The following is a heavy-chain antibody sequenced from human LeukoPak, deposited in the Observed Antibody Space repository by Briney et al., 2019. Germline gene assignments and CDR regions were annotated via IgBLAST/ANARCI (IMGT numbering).Heavy chain of an antibody. D-gene: IGHD6-19*01. CDR1: GYTFTDYY. V-gene: IGHV1-2*02. CDR3: ARSRISVPVDY. CDR2: INTHSGGT. J-gene: IGHJ4*02. Sequence: GASVKVSCKASGYTFTDYYMHWVRQAPGPGLEWMGWINTHSGGTSYAQKFQGRVTMTRDTSISTGYMELNRLRSDDTAVYYCARSRISVPVDYWGQGTLVIVSS.